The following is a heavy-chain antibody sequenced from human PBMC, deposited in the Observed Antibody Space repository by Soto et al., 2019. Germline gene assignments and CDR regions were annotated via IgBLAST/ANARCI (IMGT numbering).Heavy chain of an antibody. Sequence: QIQLVQSGPEVKKPGASVRVSCKASGYTFSSNGISWVRQAPGQGLEWMGWISAYNDNTTYAQKFQGRVRMTTDTSTSTDDMELVNPRADDRAVYYPARVLPAKPYDYWCQGTLVTLSS. CDR2: ISAYNDNT. V-gene: IGHV1-18*01. CDR1: GYTFSSNG. CDR3: ARVLPAKPYDY. J-gene: IGHJ4*02.